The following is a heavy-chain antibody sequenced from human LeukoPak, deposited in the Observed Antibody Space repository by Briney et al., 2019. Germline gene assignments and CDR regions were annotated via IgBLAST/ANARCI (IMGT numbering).Heavy chain of an antibody. CDR1: GFTFTNYA. CDR2: ISVSGGGT. CDR3: APRRETYSFFDY. J-gene: IGHJ4*02. D-gene: IGHD5-24*01. V-gene: IGHV3-23*01. Sequence: GGSLRLSCAASGFTFTNYAMNWGRQAPGKGLEWVSGISVSGGGTYYADSVKGRFTISRDNSKNTLYLQMNSLRAEDTAVYYCAPRRETYSFFDYWGQGTLVTVSS.